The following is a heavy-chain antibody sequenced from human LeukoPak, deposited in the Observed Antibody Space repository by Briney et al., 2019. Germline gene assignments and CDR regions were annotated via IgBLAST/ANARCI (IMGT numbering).Heavy chain of an antibody. Sequence: GGSLRLSCAASGFTFSSYSMNWVRQAPGKGLEWVSSISSSSSYIYHADSVKGRFTISRDNSKNTLYLQMNSLRAEDTAVYYCAREDYVWGSYRSSGSDWGQGTLVTVSS. CDR2: ISSSSSYI. V-gene: IGHV3-21*01. CDR3: AREDYVWGSYRSSGSD. J-gene: IGHJ4*02. D-gene: IGHD3-16*02. CDR1: GFTFSSYS.